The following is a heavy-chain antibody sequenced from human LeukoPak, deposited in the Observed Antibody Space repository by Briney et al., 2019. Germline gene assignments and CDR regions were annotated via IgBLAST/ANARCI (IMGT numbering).Heavy chain of an antibody. V-gene: IGHV1-69*04. D-gene: IGHD6-19*01. J-gene: IGHJ4*02. Sequence: SVKVSCKASGGTFSSYAISWVRQAPGQGLEWMGRIIPILGIANYAQKFQGRVTITADKSTSTAYMELSSLRSEDTAVYYCARASGYSSGWYGYWGQGTLVTVSS. CDR1: GGTFSSYA. CDR2: IIPILGIA. CDR3: ARASGYSSGWYGY.